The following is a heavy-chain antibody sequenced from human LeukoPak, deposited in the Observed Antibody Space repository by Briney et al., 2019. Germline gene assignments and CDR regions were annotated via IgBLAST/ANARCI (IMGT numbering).Heavy chain of an antibody. CDR1: AGSFSGYY. D-gene: IGHD3-16*01. Sequence: SETLSLTCAVYAGSFSGYYWIWIRQSPGKGLEWIGEINHSVSTNYNPSLKSRVTISVDTSKNQFSLKLSSVTAADTAVYYCARGFRGRTSNWFDLWDQGTLVTVSS. CDR2: INHSVST. J-gene: IGHJ5*02. CDR3: ARGFRGRTSNWFDL. V-gene: IGHV4-34*01.